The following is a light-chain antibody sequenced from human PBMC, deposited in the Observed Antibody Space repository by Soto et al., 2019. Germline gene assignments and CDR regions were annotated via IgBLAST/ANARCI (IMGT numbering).Light chain of an antibody. CDR1: RSNIEAGYH. V-gene: IGLV1-40*01. Sequence: QSVLTQPPSVSGAPGQRVTISCTGGRSNIEAGYHVHWYQQLPGRAPKLLVFGNDNRPSGVPDRFSGSRSSTSASLAITGLLAEDEGQYYCCSYTSISTSAVFGGGTKVTVL. J-gene: IGLJ2*01. CDR3: CSYTSISTSAV. CDR2: GND.